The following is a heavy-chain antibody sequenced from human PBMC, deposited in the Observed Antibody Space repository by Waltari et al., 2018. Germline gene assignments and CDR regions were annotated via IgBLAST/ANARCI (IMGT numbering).Heavy chain of an antibody. CDR1: GFSFPNAW. V-gene: IGHV3-15*01. CDR2: VRSNSDGGTT. J-gene: IGHJ3*02. Sequence: EVQLVESGGGLVQPGGSLRLSCVGPGFSFPNAWMSWVRQAQGRGLEWVGRVRSNSDGGTTEYAAPLRDRFTVSRDDSKNTVFLQMNSLKTDDTAVYYCTTGPERSWTTFDIWGQGTTVTVSS. CDR3: TTGPERSWTTFDI. D-gene: IGHD1-1*01.